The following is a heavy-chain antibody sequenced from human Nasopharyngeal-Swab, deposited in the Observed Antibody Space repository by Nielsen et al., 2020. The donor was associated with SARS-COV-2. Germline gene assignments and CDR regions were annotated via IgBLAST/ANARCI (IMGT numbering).Heavy chain of an antibody. CDR2: IYYSGST. Sequence: SETLSLTCAVSGGSISSGGYSWSWIRQPPGKGLEWIGYIYYSGSTNYNPSLKSRVTISVDTSKNQFSLKLNSVTAADTAVYYCARSSGGYSYGVPYYFDYWGQGTLVTVSS. V-gene: IGHV4-61*08. J-gene: IGHJ4*02. CDR1: GGSISSGGYS. D-gene: IGHD5-18*01. CDR3: ARSSGGYSYGVPYYFDY.